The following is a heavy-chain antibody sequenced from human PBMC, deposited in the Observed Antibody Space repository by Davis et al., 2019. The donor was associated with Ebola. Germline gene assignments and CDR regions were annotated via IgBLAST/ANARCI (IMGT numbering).Heavy chain of an antibody. J-gene: IGHJ6*02. Sequence: GGSLRLSCAVSGFSFRSYGMHWVRQAPGKGLEWVAVISFDGSNKYYADSVKGRLTISRDNSKNTLYLQMNSLRAEDTAMYYCAKSVYDPPDVWGQGTTVTVSS. CDR3: AKSVYDPPDV. CDR2: ISFDGSNK. CDR1: GFSFRSYG. V-gene: IGHV3-30*18. D-gene: IGHD5/OR15-5a*01.